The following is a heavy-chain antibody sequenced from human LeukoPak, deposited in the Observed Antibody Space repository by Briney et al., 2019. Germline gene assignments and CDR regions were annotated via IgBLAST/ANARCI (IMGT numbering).Heavy chain of an antibody. D-gene: IGHD2/OR15-2a*01. CDR3: ARGRNSGFDY. CDR2: TYYRSKWNT. V-gene: IGHV6-1*01. Sequence: QTLSLTCAISGDSVSGNGAVAWNWLRQSPSRGLEGLGRTYYRSKWNTDYAPSVKSRITTNPDTSKNQFAPHPNPGTPEDTAVYYCARGRNSGFDYWGQGTLVTVSS. J-gene: IGHJ4*02. CDR1: GDSVSGNGAVA.